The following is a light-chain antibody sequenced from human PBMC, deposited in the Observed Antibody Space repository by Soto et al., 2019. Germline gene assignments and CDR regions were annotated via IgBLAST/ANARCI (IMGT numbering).Light chain of an antibody. CDR3: QQYYSTPRT. V-gene: IGKV4-1*01. CDR2: WAS. Sequence: IVLTQSPGTLSLSPGETATINCKSSQSVLYSSNNQNYLAWYQRKPGQPPKLLIYWASTRESGVPDRFSGRGSGTDFTLTISSLQAEDVAVYYCQQYYSTPRTFGQGTKVDIK. CDR1: QSVLYSSNNQNY. J-gene: IGKJ1*01.